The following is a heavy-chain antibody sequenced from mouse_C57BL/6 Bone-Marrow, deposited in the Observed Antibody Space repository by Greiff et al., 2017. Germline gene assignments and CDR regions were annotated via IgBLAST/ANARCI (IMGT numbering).Heavy chain of an antibody. D-gene: IGHD1-1*01. CDR1: GYSITSGYY. Sequence: EVKLVESGPGLVKPSQSLSLTCSVTGYSITSGYYWNWIRQFPGNKLEWMGYISYDGSNNYNPSLKNRISITRDTSKNQFFLKLNSVTTEDTATYYCARHGHYYGSSLDYWGQGTTLTVSS. J-gene: IGHJ2*01. CDR3: ARHGHYYGSSLDY. CDR2: ISYDGSN. V-gene: IGHV3-6*01.